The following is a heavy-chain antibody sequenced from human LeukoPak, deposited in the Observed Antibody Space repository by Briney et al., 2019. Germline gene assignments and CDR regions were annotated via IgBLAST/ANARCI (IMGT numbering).Heavy chain of an antibody. CDR2: IYHSGST. CDR1: GGSISSGGYY. D-gene: IGHD6-13*01. CDR3: ARDQQLKEFDY. Sequence: SQTLSLTCTVSGGSISSGGYYWSWIRQPPGKGLEWIGYIYHSGSTYYNPSLKSRVTISVDRSKNQFSLKLSSVTAADTAVYYCARDQQLKEFDYWGQGTLVTVSS. J-gene: IGHJ4*02. V-gene: IGHV4-30-2*01.